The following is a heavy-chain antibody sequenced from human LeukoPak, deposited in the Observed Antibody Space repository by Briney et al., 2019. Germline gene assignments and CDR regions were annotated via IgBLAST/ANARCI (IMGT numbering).Heavy chain of an antibody. D-gene: IGHD6-19*01. J-gene: IGHJ3*02. CDR2: IIPIFGTA. CDR1: GGTFSSYA. Sequence: SVKVSCKASGGTFSSYAISWVRQAPGQGLEWMGGIIPIFGTANYAQKFQGRVTITADKSTSTAYMELSSLRSEDTAVYYCARATGSSGWYEGDAFDIWGQGTMVTVSS. CDR3: ARATGSSGWYEGDAFDI. V-gene: IGHV1-69*06.